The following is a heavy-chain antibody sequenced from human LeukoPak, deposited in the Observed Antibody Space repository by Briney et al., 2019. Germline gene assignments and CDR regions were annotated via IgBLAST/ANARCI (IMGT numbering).Heavy chain of an antibody. CDR3: AKGSKGLLFTRDYYMDV. J-gene: IGHJ6*03. CDR1: GFTFSSYG. CDR2: IRYDGSNK. D-gene: IGHD3-3*01. V-gene: IGHV3-30*02. Sequence: GGSLRLSCAASGFTFSSYGMHWVRQAPGKGLEWVTFIRYDGSNKYYADSVKGRFTISRDNSKNTLYLQMNSLRAEDTAVYYCAKGSKGLLFTRDYYMDVWGKGTTVTISS.